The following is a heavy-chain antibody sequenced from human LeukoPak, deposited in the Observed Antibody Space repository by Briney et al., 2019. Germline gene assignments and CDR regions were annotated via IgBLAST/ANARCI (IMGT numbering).Heavy chain of an antibody. V-gene: IGHV3-21*01. CDR1: GFTFSSYS. CDR3: ARDSRIVATTFDY. CDR2: ISSSSSYI. J-gene: IGHJ4*02. D-gene: IGHD5-12*01. Sequence: SGGSLRLSCAASGFTFSSYSMNWVRQAPGKGLEWVSSISSSSSYIYYADSVKGRFTISRDNAKNSLYLQMNSLRAEDTAVYYCARDSRIVATTFDYWGQGTLVTVSS.